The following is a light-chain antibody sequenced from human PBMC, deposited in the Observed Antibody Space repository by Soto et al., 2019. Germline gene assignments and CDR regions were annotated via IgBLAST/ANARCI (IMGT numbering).Light chain of an antibody. CDR2: EVS. J-gene: IGLJ1*01. CDR1: STDVGGYNY. CDR3: SPYKSSSTYV. V-gene: IGLV2-14*01. Sequence: QSALTQPASVSGSPGQSITISCTGSSTDVGGYNYVSWYQQHPGQAPKVMIYEVSNRPSGVSNRFSGSKSRNTASLTISALQAEDEAPYYCSPYKSSSTYVFGTGTKVTGL.